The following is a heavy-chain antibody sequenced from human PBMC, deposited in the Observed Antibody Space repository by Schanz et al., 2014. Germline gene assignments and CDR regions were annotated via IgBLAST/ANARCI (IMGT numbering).Heavy chain of an antibody. CDR3: YGMDV. CDR1: GFTFSNYA. CDR2: IHHSGST. Sequence: VQLVESGGGLVQPGGSLRLSCAASGFTFSNYAMHWVRQAPGKGLEWIGEIHHSGSTNYNPSLKSRVTISMDTSKNQFSLRLTSVTAADTAVYYCYGMDVWGQGTTVTVSS. J-gene: IGHJ6*02. V-gene: IGHV4-34*10.